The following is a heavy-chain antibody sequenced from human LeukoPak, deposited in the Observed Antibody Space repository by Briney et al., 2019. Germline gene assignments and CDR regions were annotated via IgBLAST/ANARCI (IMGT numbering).Heavy chain of an antibody. V-gene: IGHV4-31*03. J-gene: IGHJ3*02. CDR1: GGSISSGGYY. CDR3: ARDRGVQYYRI. CDR2: IYYSGST. D-gene: IGHD1-26*01. Sequence: PSEALSLTCTVSGGSISSGGYYWSWIRQHPGKGPEWIGYIYYSGSTYYNPSLKSRVTISVDTSKNQFSLKLSSVTAADTAVYYCARDRGVQYYRIWGQGTMVTVSS.